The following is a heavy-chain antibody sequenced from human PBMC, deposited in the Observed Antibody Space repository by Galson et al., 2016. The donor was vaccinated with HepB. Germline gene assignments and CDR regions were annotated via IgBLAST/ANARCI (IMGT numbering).Heavy chain of an antibody. CDR1: GFTFYTFT. CDR2: ISFDGSNR. V-gene: IGHV3-30-3*01. CDR3: ARGEIGTTLD. J-gene: IGHJ4*02. D-gene: IGHD4-23*01. Sequence: SLRLSCAASGFTFYTFTMHWVRQSPGKGPECVAAISFDGSNRHYADSVRGRFTISRDNPRNTLYLQMDSLTTEDTAVYYCARGEIGTTLDWGQGALVTASS.